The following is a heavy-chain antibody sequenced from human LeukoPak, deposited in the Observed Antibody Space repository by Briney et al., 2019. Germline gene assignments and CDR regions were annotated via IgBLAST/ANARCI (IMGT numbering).Heavy chain of an antibody. J-gene: IGHJ4*02. CDR2: IYHSGST. V-gene: IGHV4-30-2*01. Sequence: PSETLSLTCTVSGGSISSGGYYWSWIRQPPGKGLEWIGYIYHSGSTYYNPSLKSRVTISVDRSKNQFSLKLSSVTAADTAVYYCASYRIAVAVYFDYWGQGTLVTVSS. CDR3: ASYRIAVAVYFDY. D-gene: IGHD6-19*01. CDR1: GGSISSGGYY.